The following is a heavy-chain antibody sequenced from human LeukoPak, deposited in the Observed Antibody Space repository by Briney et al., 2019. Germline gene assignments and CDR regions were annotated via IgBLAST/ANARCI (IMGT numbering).Heavy chain of an antibody. CDR2: ISYDGSNK. D-gene: IGHD5-18*01. V-gene: IGHV3-30-3*01. CDR1: GFTFSSYA. CDR3: ARWDTAIIDY. J-gene: IGHJ4*02. Sequence: GRSLRLSCAASGFTFSSYAMHWVRQAPGKGLEWVAVISYDGSNKYYADSVKGRFTISRDNSKNTLYLQMNSLRAEDTAVYCCARWDTAIIDYWGQGTLVTVSS.